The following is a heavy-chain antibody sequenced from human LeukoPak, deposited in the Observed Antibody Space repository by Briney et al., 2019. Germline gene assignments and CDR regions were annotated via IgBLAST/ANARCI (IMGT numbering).Heavy chain of an antibody. J-gene: IGHJ1*01. Sequence: GGSLRLSCAASGFTFNNYAMSWVRQAPGKGLEWVSAISGSGGTTYYADSVKGRFTFSRDNSKNTLYLQMNSLRAEDTAVYYCTKEEGYYYDSGGYYVEYFQHWGQGTLVTVSS. CDR2: ISGSGGTT. V-gene: IGHV3-23*01. D-gene: IGHD3-22*01. CDR3: TKEEGYYYDSGGYYVEYFQH. CDR1: GFTFNNYA.